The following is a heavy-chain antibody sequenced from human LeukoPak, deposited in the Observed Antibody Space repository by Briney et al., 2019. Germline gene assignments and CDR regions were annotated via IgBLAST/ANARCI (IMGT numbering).Heavy chain of an antibody. V-gene: IGHV1-8*03. CDR2: MNPNSGNT. CDR1: GYTFTSYD. CDR3: ARRADKDAFDI. J-gene: IGHJ3*02. Sequence: GASVKVSCKASGYTFTSYDINWVRQATGQGLEWMGWMNPNSGNTGYAQKFQGRVTITRNTSISTAYMELSSLRSGDTAVYYCARRADKDAFDIWGQGTMVTVSS. D-gene: IGHD3-9*01.